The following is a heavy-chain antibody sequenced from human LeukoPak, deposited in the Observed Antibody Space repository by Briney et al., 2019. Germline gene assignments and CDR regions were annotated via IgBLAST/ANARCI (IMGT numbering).Heavy chain of an antibody. CDR1: GFTFSSYA. CDR3: AKGHAVGRAPTIDY. CDR2: ISGSGGST. V-gene: IGHV3-23*01. D-gene: IGHD1-26*01. Sequence: GGSLRLSCAASGFTFSSYAMSWVRQAPGKGLEWVSAISGSGGSTYYADSVKGRFTISRDNSKNTLYLQMNSLRAEDTAVYYCAKGHAVGRAPTIDYWGQGTLVTVSS. J-gene: IGHJ4*02.